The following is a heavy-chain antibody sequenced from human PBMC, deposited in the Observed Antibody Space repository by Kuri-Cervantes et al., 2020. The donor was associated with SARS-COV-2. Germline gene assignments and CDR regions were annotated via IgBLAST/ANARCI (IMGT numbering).Heavy chain of an antibody. CDR1: GFTFSNAW. CDR2: IKSKTDGGTT. J-gene: IGHJ6*03. V-gene: IGHV3-15*01. D-gene: IGHD3-16*01. CDR3: AKGQNWAYYYYMDV. Sequence: GGSLRLSCAASGFTFSNAWMSWVRQAPGKGLEWVGRIKSKTDGGTTDYAAPVEGRLTISRDDSKNTLYLRMNSLRAEDTAVYYCAKGQNWAYYYYMDVWGKGTTVTVSS.